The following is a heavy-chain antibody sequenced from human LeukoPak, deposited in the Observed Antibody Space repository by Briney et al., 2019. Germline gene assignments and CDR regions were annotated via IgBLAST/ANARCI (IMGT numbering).Heavy chain of an antibody. V-gene: IGHV4-34*01. Sequence: SETLSLTCAVFGGPLSGYYWSWIRQPPGKGLEWIGEIRHTGSTNYNPTLKSRVSISLDTSRNQFSLRLTSVTAADTSVYYCARGNQWLQFAFDYWGQGTLVTVSS. CDR2: IRHTGST. CDR3: ARGNQWLQFAFDY. D-gene: IGHD5-24*01. CDR1: GGPLSGYY. J-gene: IGHJ4*02.